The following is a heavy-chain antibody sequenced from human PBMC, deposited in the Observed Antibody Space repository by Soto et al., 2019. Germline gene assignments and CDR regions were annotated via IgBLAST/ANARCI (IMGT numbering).Heavy chain of an antibody. CDR2: ISAYNGDT. CDR3: ARGRQLVGYFYYYKDV. D-gene: IGHD6-6*01. CDR1: GYTFTNYG. Sequence: QVQLLQSGAEVKKPGASVKVSCKASGYTFTNYGITWVRQAPGQGLEWMGWISAYNGDTHYTQRLQCRVTMTTDTSTSTAYMELRGLRSDDTAVYYCARGRQLVGYFYYYKDVWGKGTTVTVSS. J-gene: IGHJ6*03. V-gene: IGHV1-18*01.